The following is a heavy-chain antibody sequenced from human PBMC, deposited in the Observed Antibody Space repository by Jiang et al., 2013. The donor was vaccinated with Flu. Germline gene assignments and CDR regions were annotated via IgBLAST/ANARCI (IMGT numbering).Heavy chain of an antibody. J-gene: IGHJ2*01. Sequence: LLKPSETLSLTCGVYGGSFSGYDWSWIRQPPGKGLEWIGEINHSGSTNYNPSLKSRVTISLDTSKNQFSLKVTSVTAADTAVYYCARSTGDFSPTTADWYFDLWGRGTLVTVSS. CDR2: INHSGST. CDR1: GGSFSGYD. CDR3: ARSTGDFSPTTADWYFDL. D-gene: IGHD7-27*01. V-gene: IGHV4-34*01.